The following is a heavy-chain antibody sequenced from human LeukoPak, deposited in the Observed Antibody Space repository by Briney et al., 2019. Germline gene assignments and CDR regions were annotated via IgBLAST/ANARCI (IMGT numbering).Heavy chain of an antibody. CDR3: ARTSVGARSSFDY. CDR2: IYHIGSS. V-gene: IGHV4-38-2*01. D-gene: IGHD1-26*01. J-gene: IGHJ4*02. CDR1: GYSISSGYF. Sequence: SETLSLTCAVSGYSISSGYFWGWARQPPEKGLEWVGTIYHIGSSYYNPSLKRRVTISVDTSKNHFSLNLTSVTAADTAVYYCARTSVGARSSFDYWGPGTLVTVSS.